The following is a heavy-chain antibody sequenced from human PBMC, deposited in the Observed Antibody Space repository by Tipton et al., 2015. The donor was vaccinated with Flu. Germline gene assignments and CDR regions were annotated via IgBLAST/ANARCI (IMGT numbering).Heavy chain of an antibody. CDR3: ARSPSYSGSGIYPYYFDA. V-gene: IGHV4-61*02. Sequence: TLSLTCTVSGGFITSGSYYWSWIRQSAGKGLEWIGRIYTTGSTNYNPSLRSRVTISGDTSKNQFSLQLNSVTAEDTAVYYCARSPSYSGSGIYPYYFDAWGQGTLVTVSS. CDR1: GGFITSGSYY. J-gene: IGHJ4*02. D-gene: IGHD3-10*01. CDR2: IYTTGST.